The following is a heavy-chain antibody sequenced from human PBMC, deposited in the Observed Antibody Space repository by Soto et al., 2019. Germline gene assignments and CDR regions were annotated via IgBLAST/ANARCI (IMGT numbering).Heavy chain of an antibody. V-gene: IGHV1-46*01. CDR3: AREPRSSGCFDN. CDR2: INPSGGST. Sequence: ASVKVSCKASGYTFANYYMHWVRQAPGQGLEWMGVINPSGGSTSYAQKFQGRVTMTRETSTSTDYMELSSLRSEDTAVYYCAREPRSSGCFDNWGQGTLVT. J-gene: IGHJ4*02. D-gene: IGHD3-22*01. CDR1: GYTFANYY.